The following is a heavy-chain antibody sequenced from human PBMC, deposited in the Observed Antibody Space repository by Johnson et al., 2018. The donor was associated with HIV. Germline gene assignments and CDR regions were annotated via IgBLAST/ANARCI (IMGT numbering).Heavy chain of an antibody. CDR1: RFTFSSYA. J-gene: IGHJ3*02. Sequence: VQLVESGGGVVQPGRSLRLSCAASRFTFSSYAMHWVRQAPGKGLEWVALISYDASNKYYADYVKGRFTISRDNSKNTLYLQMNSLRVDDTAIYYCARDPGSITMVRGDAFDIWGQGTMVTVSS. D-gene: IGHD3-10*01. CDR2: ISYDASNK. CDR3: ARDPGSITMVRGDAFDI. V-gene: IGHV3-30-3*01.